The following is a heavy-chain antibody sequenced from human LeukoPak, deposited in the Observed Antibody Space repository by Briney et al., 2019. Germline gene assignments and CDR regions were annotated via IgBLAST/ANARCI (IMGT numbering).Heavy chain of an antibody. CDR1: GYTFTSYG. Sequence: GASVRVSCKASGYTFTSYGISWVRQAPGQGLEWMGWISAYNGNTNYAQKLQGRVTMTTDTSTSTAYMELRSLRSDDTAVYYCARDPPYSSGWYSSDYWGQGTLVTVSS. J-gene: IGHJ4*02. D-gene: IGHD6-19*01. V-gene: IGHV1-18*01. CDR3: ARDPPYSSGWYSSDY. CDR2: ISAYNGNT.